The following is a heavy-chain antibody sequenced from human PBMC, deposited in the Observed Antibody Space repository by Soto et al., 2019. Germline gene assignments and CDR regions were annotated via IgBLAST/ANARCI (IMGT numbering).Heavy chain of an antibody. CDR3: AGVEGYYDSSVTAY. CDR1: GFTFSSYG. J-gene: IGHJ4*02. D-gene: IGHD3-22*01. Sequence: QVQLVESGGGVVQPGRSLRLSCAASGFTFSSYGMHWVRQAPGKGLEWVAVIWYEGSNKYYADSGKGRFTISRDNSKNTLELQMNRLGAEDTAVYYCAGVEGYYDSSVTAYWGQGTLVTVSS. V-gene: IGHV3-33*01. CDR2: IWYEGSNK.